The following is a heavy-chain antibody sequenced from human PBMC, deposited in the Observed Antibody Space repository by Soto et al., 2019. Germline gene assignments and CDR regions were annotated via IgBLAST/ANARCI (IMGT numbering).Heavy chain of an antibody. CDR3: AKDSGYNYGYFRWFDP. CDR2: IFYSGST. J-gene: IGHJ5*02. D-gene: IGHD5-18*01. CDR1: GGSISNYY. V-gene: IGHV4-59*01. Sequence: NPSETLSLTCTVSGGSISNYYWSWIWQPPGRGLEWIGHIFYSGSTNYNPALKSRVTISVDTSKSQFSLKLSSVTAADTAVYYCAKDSGYNYGYFRWFDPWGQGTLVTVSS.